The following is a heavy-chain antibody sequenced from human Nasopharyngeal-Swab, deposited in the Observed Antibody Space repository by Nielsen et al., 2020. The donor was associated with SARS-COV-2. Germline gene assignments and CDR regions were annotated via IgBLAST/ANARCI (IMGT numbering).Heavy chain of an antibody. Sequence: SVKVSCKTSGGTFSSYGISWFRQAPGQGLEWMGGINPILPITNYAQKFQDRVTITADKSTSTAYMELSSLRSEDPAAYYCARGGWLRKDYYYSYYYMDVWGKGTTVTVSS. V-gene: IGHV1-69*10. D-gene: IGHD5-24*01. CDR1: GGTFSSYG. CDR2: INPILPIT. J-gene: IGHJ6*03. CDR3: ARGGWLRKDYYYSYYYMDV.